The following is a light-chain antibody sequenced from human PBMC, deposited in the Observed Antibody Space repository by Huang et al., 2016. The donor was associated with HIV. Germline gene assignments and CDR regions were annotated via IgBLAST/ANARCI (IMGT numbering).Light chain of an antibody. CDR2: DPS. CDR1: QSVSIF. CDR3: QHRGT. V-gene: IGKV3-11*01. J-gene: IGKJ5*01. Sequence: EFVLTQSPSTLSVSPGERATLSCRASQSVSIFLAWYPPKPGQAPRRLIYDPSNRATGIPPCFSGSGSGTDFTLTIRSLEPEDFAVYYCQHRGTFGQGTRLEIE.